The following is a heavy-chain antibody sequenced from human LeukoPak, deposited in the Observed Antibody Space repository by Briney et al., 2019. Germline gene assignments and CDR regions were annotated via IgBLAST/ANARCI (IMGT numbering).Heavy chain of an antibody. CDR2: ISGSRDSI. J-gene: IGHJ4*02. Sequence: PGGSLRLSCTASGFTFNVYAMHWVRQVPGGGPEWISSISGSRDSIFYADSVKGRFTISRDNAKNSLYLDMNSLRVEDTAVYFCARALVGAAFDTWGQGALVTISS. CDR3: ARALVGAAFDT. CDR1: GFTFNVYA. V-gene: IGHV3-21*06. D-gene: IGHD1-26*01.